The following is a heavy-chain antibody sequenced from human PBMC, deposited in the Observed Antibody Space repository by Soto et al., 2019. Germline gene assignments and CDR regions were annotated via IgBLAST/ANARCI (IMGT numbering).Heavy chain of an antibody. CDR2: ISAYNGNT. Sequence: QVQLVQSGAEVKKPGASVKVSCKASGYTFTSYGISWVRQAPGQGLEWVGWISAYNGNTNYAQKLQGRVTMTTDTSTSIAYMELRSLGSDDSAVDYWAAWFGEFDYWGQGTLVTVSS. CDR3: AAWFGEFDY. J-gene: IGHJ4*02. CDR1: GYTFTSYG. V-gene: IGHV1-18*01. D-gene: IGHD3-10*01.